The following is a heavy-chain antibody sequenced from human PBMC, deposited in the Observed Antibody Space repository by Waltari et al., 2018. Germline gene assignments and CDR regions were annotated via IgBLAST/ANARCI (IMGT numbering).Heavy chain of an antibody. V-gene: IGHV4-59*01. CDR1: GGSISSYY. Sequence: QVQLQESGSGLVKPSETLSLTCTVSGGSISSYYWSWIRQPPGKGLEWIGYIYYSGSPNYNPSLKSRVTISVDTSKNQFSLKLSSVTAADTAVYYCARGAGFREYEYWYFDLWGRGILVTVSS. CDR3: ARGAGFREYEYWYFDL. D-gene: IGHD3-10*01. CDR2: IYYSGSP. J-gene: IGHJ2*01.